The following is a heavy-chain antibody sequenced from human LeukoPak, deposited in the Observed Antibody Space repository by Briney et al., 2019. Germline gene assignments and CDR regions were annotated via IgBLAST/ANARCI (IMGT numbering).Heavy chain of an antibody. D-gene: IGHD3-10*01. J-gene: IGHJ5*02. CDR1: GGSISSYY. V-gene: IGHV4-4*07. Sequence: PSETLSLTCTVSGGSISSYYWSWIRQPAGQGQEWIGRIYTSGSTNYNPSLKSRVTMSVDTSKDQFSLKLSSVTAADTAVYYCARATMVRGVIRFDPWGQGTLVTVSS. CDR3: ARATMVRGVIRFDP. CDR2: IYTSGST.